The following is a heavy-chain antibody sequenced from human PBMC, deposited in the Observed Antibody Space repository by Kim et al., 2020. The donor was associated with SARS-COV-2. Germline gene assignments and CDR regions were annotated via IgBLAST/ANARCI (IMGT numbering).Heavy chain of an antibody. Sequence: SLKSRVTISVDTSTNQFTLKLSSVTAADTAVYYCARAGHYYGSGLYYFDYWGQGTLVTVSS. CDR3: ARAGHYYGSGLYYFDY. J-gene: IGHJ4*02. V-gene: IGHV4-61*02. D-gene: IGHD3-10*01.